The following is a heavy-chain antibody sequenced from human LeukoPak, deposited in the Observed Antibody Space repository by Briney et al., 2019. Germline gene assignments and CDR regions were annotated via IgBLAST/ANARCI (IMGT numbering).Heavy chain of an antibody. D-gene: IGHD3-9*01. J-gene: IGHJ4*02. CDR3: ARDAGTFDWSGGYFDL. CDR1: GFTFSSYW. V-gene: IGHV3-7*04. Sequence: GGSLRLSRAASGFTFSSYWMSWVRQAPGKGLEWVANIKQHGSEKNYVDSVRGRFTISRDYAKNSLYLQMSSLRAEDTAVYYCARDAGTFDWSGGYFDLWGQGTLVTVSS. CDR2: IKQHGSEK.